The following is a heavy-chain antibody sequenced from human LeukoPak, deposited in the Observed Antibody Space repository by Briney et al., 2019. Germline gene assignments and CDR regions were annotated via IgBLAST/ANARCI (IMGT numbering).Heavy chain of an antibody. Sequence: SETLSLTCTVSGGSISSGDYSWSWIRQPPGKGLEWIGRIYTSGSTNYNPSLKSRVTMSVDTSKNQFSLKLSSVTAADTAVYYCARGVTTDYWGQGTLVTVSS. V-gene: IGHV4-61*02. CDR3: ARGVTTDY. CDR1: GGSISSGDYS. D-gene: IGHD4-17*01. CDR2: IYTSGST. J-gene: IGHJ4*02.